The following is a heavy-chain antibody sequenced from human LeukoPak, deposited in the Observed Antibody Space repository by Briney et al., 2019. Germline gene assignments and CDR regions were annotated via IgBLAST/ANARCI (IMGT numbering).Heavy chain of an antibody. CDR3: ARVLQGYCSSASCSDYYYMDV. V-gene: IGHV4-59*12. CDR1: GGSISSYY. J-gene: IGHJ6*03. Sequence: SETLSLTCTVSGGSISSYYWSWIRQPPGKGLEWIGYIYYSGSTNYNPSLKSQVTISVDRSKNQFSLKLSSVTAADTAVYYCARVLQGYCSSASCSDYYYMDVWGKGTTVTVSS. D-gene: IGHD2-2*01. CDR2: IYYSGST.